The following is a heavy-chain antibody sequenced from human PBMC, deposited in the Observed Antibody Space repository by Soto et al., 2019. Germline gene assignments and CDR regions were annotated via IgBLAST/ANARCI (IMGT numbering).Heavy chain of an antibody. Sequence: EVQLLESGGGLVQPGGSLRLSCAASGFTFSSYAMNWVRQAPGKGLEWVSVISSGSGGSTYYADSVKGRFTISRDNSKNTLYLQMNSLRAEETAVYYWAKGPYSKGFDPWGQGTLVTVSS. V-gene: IGHV3-23*01. D-gene: IGHD4-4*01. J-gene: IGHJ5*02. CDR3: AKGPYSKGFDP. CDR2: ISSGSGGST. CDR1: GFTFSSYA.